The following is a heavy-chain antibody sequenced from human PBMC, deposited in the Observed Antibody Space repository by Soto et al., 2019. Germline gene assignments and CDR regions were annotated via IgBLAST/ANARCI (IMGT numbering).Heavy chain of an antibody. J-gene: IGHJ4*02. Sequence: EVQLVESGGGLVQPGGSLRLSCAASGFTFSSYAVHWVRQPTGKGLEWVSVIGSAGDTYYPGSVKGRFTISRENAKNSLYLQMNSLRAEDTAVYYCARGYLGSFDYWGQGTLVTVYS. V-gene: IGHV3-13*01. CDR2: IGSAGDT. D-gene: IGHD1-26*01. CDR3: ARGYLGSFDY. CDR1: GFTFSSYA.